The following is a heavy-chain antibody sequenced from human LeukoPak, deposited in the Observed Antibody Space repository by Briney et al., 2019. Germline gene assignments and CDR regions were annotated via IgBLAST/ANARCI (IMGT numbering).Heavy chain of an antibody. CDR1: GYTFTSYD. J-gene: IGHJ6*02. D-gene: IGHD6-13*01. Sequence: ASVKVSCKASGYTFTSYDINWVRQATGQGLEWIGWMNPNSGNTGYAQKFQGRVTMTRNTSISTAYMELSSLRSEDTAVYYCATGTEPPGIAAAGTEAYGMDVWGQGTTVTVSS. CDR3: ATGTEPPGIAAAGTEAYGMDV. V-gene: IGHV1-8*01. CDR2: MNPNSGNT.